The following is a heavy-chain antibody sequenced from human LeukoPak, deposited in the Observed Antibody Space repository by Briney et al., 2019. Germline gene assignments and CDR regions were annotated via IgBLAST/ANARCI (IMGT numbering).Heavy chain of an antibody. D-gene: IGHD3-22*01. J-gene: IGHJ4*02. CDR1: GFTFSSYA. CDR3: ARDYYDSSGHRFSGDY. Sequence: GGSLRLSCAASGFTFSSYAMHWVRQAPGKGLEWVAVISYDGSNKYYADSVKGRFTISRDNSKNTLYLQMNSLRAEDTAVYYCARDYYDSSGHRFSGDYWGQGTLVTVSS. CDR2: ISYDGSNK. V-gene: IGHV3-30*04.